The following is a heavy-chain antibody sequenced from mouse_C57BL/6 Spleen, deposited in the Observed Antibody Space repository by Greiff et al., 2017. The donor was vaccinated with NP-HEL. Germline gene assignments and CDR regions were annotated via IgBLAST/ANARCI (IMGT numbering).Heavy chain of an antibody. CDR2: LSSGGDYI. V-gene: IGHV5-9-1*02. CDR1: GFTFSSYA. Sequence: EVKLVESGEGLVKPGGSLKLSCAASGFTFSSYAMSWVRQTPEKRLEWVAYLSSGGDYIYYADTVKGRFTISRDNARNTLYLQMSSLKSEDTAMYYCTRGNYYGSSYYFDYWGQGTTLTVSS. CDR3: TRGNYYGSSYYFDY. J-gene: IGHJ2*01. D-gene: IGHD1-1*01.